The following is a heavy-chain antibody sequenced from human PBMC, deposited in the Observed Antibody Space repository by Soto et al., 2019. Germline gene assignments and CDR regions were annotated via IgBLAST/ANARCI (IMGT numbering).Heavy chain of an antibody. D-gene: IGHD4-17*01. CDR1: GFNFSGSA. J-gene: IGHJ4*02. CDR3: CVRGGDSLQDI. Sequence: EVQLVESGGDWVQPGGSLKLSCTGLGFNFSGSALHWVRQPSGKGLEWVGRIRGRAKKYATSYATSVRGRFSLSRDDSKNTAFLQINSLRDEDTGVYFCCVRGGDSLQDIWGQGTLVTVSS. CDR2: IRGRAKKYAT. V-gene: IGHV3-73*01.